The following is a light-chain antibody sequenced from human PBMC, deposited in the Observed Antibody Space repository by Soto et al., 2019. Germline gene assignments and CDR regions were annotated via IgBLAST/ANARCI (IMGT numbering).Light chain of an antibody. J-gene: IGKJ1*01. CDR3: QQYGSTPWT. V-gene: IGKV3-20*01. Sequence: IVLTQSPGTLSLSPGERATLSCRASQSVSSNYLAWYQQKPGQAPRLLMYDTSTRATGIPDRFTGSGYGTDFTLTISRLEPEDYAVYHCQQYGSTPWTFGQRNKVAIK. CDR2: DTS. CDR1: QSVSSNY.